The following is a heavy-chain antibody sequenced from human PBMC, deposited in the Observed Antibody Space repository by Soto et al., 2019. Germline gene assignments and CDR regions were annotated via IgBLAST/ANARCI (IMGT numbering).Heavy chain of an antibody. J-gene: IGHJ2*01. D-gene: IGHD3-22*01. Sequence: QVQLVQSGAEVKKPGSSVKVSCKASGGTFSSYAISWVRQAPGQGLEWMGGIIPIFGTANYAQKFQGRVTITADKSTSTAYMELSSLRAEDTAVYYWAGEGSGYPDWYFDLWGRGTLVTVSS. CDR1: GGTFSSYA. CDR2: IIPIFGTA. CDR3: AGEGSGYPDWYFDL. V-gene: IGHV1-69*06.